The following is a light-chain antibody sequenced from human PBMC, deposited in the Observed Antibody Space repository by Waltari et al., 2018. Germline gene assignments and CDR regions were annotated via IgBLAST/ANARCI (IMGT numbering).Light chain of an antibody. CDR2: VNSDGSH. Sequence: QLVLTQSPSASASLGASVKLTCTLSSGHSSNIIAWLQQQPGAGPRYLMKVNSDGSHSKGDGVPYRFSGSSSGAERYLTSSSVQSDDEADYYCQTGGHGTWVFGGGTKLTVL. CDR3: QTGGHGTWV. J-gene: IGLJ3*02. V-gene: IGLV4-69*01. CDR1: SGHSSNI.